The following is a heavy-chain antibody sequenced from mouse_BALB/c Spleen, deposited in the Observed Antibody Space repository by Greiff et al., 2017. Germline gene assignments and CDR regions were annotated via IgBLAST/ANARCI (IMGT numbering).Heavy chain of an antibody. CDR2: IDPANGNT. CDR3: ARIYDGYPYYFDY. CDR1: GFDIKDTY. J-gene: IGHJ2*01. Sequence: EVQLQQSGAELVKPGASVKLSCTASGFDIKDTYMHWVKQRPEQGLEWIGRIDPANGNTQYDPKFQGKATITADTSSNTAYLQLSSLTSEDTAVYCWARIYDGYPYYFDYWGQGTTLTVSS. D-gene: IGHD2-3*01. V-gene: IGHV14-3*02.